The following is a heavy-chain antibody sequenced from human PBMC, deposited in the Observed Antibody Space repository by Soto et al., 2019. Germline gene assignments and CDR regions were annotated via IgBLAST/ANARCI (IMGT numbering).Heavy chain of an antibody. Sequence: QVQLVESGGGVVQPGRSLRLSCAASGFTFSSYGMHWVRQAPGKGLEWVAVIWYDGSNKYYADSVKGRFTISRDNSKETLYLQMNSLRAEDTAVYYCARDSYCYYYMDVWGKGTTVTVSS. J-gene: IGHJ6*03. V-gene: IGHV3-33*01. CDR3: ARDSYCYYYMDV. CDR1: GFTFSSYG. CDR2: IWYDGSNK.